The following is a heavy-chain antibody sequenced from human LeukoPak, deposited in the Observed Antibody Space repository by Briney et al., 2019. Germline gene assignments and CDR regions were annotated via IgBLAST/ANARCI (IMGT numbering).Heavy chain of an antibody. CDR1: GFTFTNYG. CDR3: ARDLSPVVRASPMGY. CDR2: ITYDGYYK. Sequence: QPGGSQRLSCAASGFTFTNYGMHWVRQAPGKGLEWVALITYDGYYKYYSDSVKGRFTISSDTSKNTLYLQMNSLRAEDTAVYYCARDLSPVVRASPMGYWGQGTPVTVSS. J-gene: IGHJ4*02. V-gene: IGHV3-30*03. D-gene: IGHD3-10*01.